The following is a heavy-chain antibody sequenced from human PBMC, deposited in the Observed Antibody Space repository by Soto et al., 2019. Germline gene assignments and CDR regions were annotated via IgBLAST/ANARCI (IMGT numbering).Heavy chain of an antibody. J-gene: IGHJ4*02. CDR3: ARSRNYYDSSGYYLGMDRYYFDY. CDR2: INPNSGGT. D-gene: IGHD3-22*01. Sequence: ASVKVSCKASGYTFTGYYMHWVRQAPGQGLEWMGWINPNSGGTNYAQKFQGWVTMTRDTSTSTAYMELRSLRSDDTAVYYCARSRNYYDSSGYYLGMDRYYFDYWGQGTLVTVSS. CDR1: GYTFTGYY. V-gene: IGHV1-2*04.